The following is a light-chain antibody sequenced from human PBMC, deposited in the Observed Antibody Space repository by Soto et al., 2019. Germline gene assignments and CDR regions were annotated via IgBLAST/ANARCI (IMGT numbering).Light chain of an antibody. Sequence: QSVLTQPPSVSGAPGQRVTISCTGSRSNIGAGYDVRWYQQLPGTAPKLLIYGNSNRTSGVPNRFSGSKSGTSAALAITGLQAEDEADYCCQSYDSSLSGYVVFGGGTKLTVL. V-gene: IGLV1-40*01. CDR3: QSYDSSLSGYVV. CDR2: GNS. J-gene: IGLJ2*01. CDR1: RSNIGAGYD.